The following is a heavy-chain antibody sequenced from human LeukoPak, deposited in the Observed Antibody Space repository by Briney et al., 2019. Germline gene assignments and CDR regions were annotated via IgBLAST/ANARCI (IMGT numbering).Heavy chain of an antibody. J-gene: IGHJ4*02. CDR2: INHSGTT. V-gene: IGHV4-34*01. CDR3: AGHYSSGSYRYTGSFDS. D-gene: IGHD3-16*02. Sequence: PSETLSLTCAVYGGSFSDYYWGWIRQPPGKGLEWIGEINHSGTTNYSPSLKSRVSISVDTSKNQFSLKLNSVTAADAAMYYCAGHYSSGSYRYTGSFDSWGQGMLVNVSS. CDR1: GGSFSDYY.